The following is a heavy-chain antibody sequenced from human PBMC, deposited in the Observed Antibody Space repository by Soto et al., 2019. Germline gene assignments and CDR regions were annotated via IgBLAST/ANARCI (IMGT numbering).Heavy chain of an antibody. CDR1: GFTFSSYG. CDR3: AKAIVATIWGYYYYGMYV. J-gene: IGHJ6*02. Sequence: QVQLVESGGGGVQPGRSLRLSCAASGFTFSSYGMHWVRQAPGKGLEWVAVISYDGSNKYYADSVKGRFTISRDNSKHTLYLQMNSLRAEDTAVYYCAKAIVATIWGYYYYGMYVWGQGTTVTVSS. D-gene: IGHD5-12*01. V-gene: IGHV3-30*18. CDR2: ISYDGSNK.